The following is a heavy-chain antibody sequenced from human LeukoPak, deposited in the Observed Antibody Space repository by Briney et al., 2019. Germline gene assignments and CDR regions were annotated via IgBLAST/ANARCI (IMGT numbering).Heavy chain of an antibody. Sequence: TSETLSLTCTVAGGSISSSTCCWGWIRQPPGKGLEWIGNIYYSGSTYYNPSLKSRVTISVDTSKNQFSLKLSSVTAADTAVYYCARLFDDYDSSGFSIDYWGQGTLVTVSS. CDR2: IYYSGST. J-gene: IGHJ4*02. V-gene: IGHV4-39*01. D-gene: IGHD3-22*01. CDR3: ARLFDDYDSSGFSIDY. CDR1: GGSISSSTCC.